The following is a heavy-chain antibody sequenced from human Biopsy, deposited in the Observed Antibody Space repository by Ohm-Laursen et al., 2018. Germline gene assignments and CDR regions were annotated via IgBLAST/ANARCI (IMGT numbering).Heavy chain of an antibody. Sequence: TLSLTCAVYGGSFSGYYWSWIRQPPGKGLEWIGEINHRGSTNYNPSLKSRVTIPVDTSKNQFSLKLRSVTAADTAVYYCARAVDYYDPYYYYGLDVWGQGTTVTVSS. CDR3: ARAVDYYDPYYYYGLDV. V-gene: IGHV4-34*01. CDR1: GGSFSGYY. D-gene: IGHD3-16*01. CDR2: INHRGST. J-gene: IGHJ6*02.